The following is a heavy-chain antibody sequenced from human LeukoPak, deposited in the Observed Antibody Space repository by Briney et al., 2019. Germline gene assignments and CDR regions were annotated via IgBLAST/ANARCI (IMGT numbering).Heavy chain of an antibody. V-gene: IGHV1-2*02. CDR1: GYTFTSYY. D-gene: IGHD3-9*01. CDR3: ARDRALTGYHY. J-gene: IGHJ4*02. CDR2: INPNSGGT. Sequence: ASVKVSCKASGYTFTSYYMHWVRQAPGQGLEWMGWINPNSGGTNYAQKFQGRVTMTRDTSISTAYMELSRLRPDDTAVYYCARDRALTGYHYWGQGTLVTVSS.